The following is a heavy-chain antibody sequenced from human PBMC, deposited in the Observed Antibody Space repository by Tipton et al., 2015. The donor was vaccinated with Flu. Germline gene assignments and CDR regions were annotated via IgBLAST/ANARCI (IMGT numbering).Heavy chain of an antibody. CDR1: GYTFTSYN. Sequence: QSGAEVKTPGASVKVSCKASGYTFTSYNMHWVRQAPGQGLEWMGIIYPAGGGISYAQKFQGRVIMTRDRSTGTVHMELSTLRSDDTAMYYCARDKGGGTYNFDVWGQGTMVTVSS. CDR3: ARDKGGGTYNFDV. CDR2: IYPAGGGI. J-gene: IGHJ3*01. V-gene: IGHV1-46*01. D-gene: IGHD1-1*01.